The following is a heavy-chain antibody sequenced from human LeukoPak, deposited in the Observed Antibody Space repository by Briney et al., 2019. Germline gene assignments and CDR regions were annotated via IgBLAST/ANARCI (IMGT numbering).Heavy chain of an antibody. CDR2: ISGYQGST. V-gene: IGHV1-18*01. Sequence: ASVKVSCKASGYTFTNYGITWVRQAPGQGLEWTGWISGYQGSTKYAQNFQGRVTMTIDTSTSTAYMDLRSLISDDTAIYFCARSGLGTITAGPFNYWGQGTLVAVSS. D-gene: IGHD5-24*01. J-gene: IGHJ4*02. CDR3: ARSGLGTITAGPFNY. CDR1: GYTFTNYG.